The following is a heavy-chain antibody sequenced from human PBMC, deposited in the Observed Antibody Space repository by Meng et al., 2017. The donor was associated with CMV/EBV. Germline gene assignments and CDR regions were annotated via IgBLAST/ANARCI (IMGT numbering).Heavy chain of an antibody. CDR3: ARVGRTSCYDY. D-gene: IGHD2-2*01. CDR2: IYYSGST. CDR1: GGSISSGDYY. J-gene: IGHJ4*02. Sequence: QVRLTEAGPGLVKPSQTLSLTCTVSGGSISSGDYYWSWIRQPPGKGLEWIGYIYYSGSTYYNPSLKSRVTISVDTSKNQFSLKLSSVTAADTAVYYCARVGRTSCYDYWGQGTLVTVSS. V-gene: IGHV4-30-4*08.